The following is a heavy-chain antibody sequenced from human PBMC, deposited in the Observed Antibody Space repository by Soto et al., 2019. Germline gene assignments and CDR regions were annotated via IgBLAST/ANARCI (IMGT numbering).Heavy chain of an antibody. V-gene: IGHV3-9*01. Sequence: SLRLSCAASGFTFDDYAMHWVRQAPGKGLEWVSGISWNSGSIGYADSVKGRFTISRDNAKNSLYLQMNSLRAEDTALYYCAKSKRVGSGWYHYFDYWGQGTLVTVSS. J-gene: IGHJ4*02. CDR3: AKSKRVGSGWYHYFDY. CDR1: GFTFDDYA. D-gene: IGHD6-19*01. CDR2: ISWNSGSI.